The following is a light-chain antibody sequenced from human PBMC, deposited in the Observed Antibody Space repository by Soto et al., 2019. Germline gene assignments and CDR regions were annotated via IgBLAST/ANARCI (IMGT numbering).Light chain of an antibody. V-gene: IGKV1-33*01. CDR1: QAISNY. Sequence: DIQMTQSPSTLSASVGDRVTLTCQASQAISNYLNWYQQKPGKAPDLLIYDASNLERGVPSRFSGSGFGTDFSFTISSLQPEEIATYYCQQYDNLPLTFGGGTKVDIK. CDR2: DAS. CDR3: QQYDNLPLT. J-gene: IGKJ4*01.